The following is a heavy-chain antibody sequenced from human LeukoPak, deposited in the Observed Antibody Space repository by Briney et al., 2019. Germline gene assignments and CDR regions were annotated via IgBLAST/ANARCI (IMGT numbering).Heavy chain of an antibody. CDR1: GFTFSTHW. CDR2: IKQDGSEK. CDR3: ANGDGFDY. V-gene: IGHV3-7*01. D-gene: IGHD5-24*01. Sequence: GGSLRLSCATSGFTFSTHWMSWVRQAPGKGLEWVANIKQDGSEKYYVDSVKGRFTISRDNAKNSLYLQVNSLRAEDTAVYYCANGDGFDYWGQGTLVTVSS. J-gene: IGHJ4*02.